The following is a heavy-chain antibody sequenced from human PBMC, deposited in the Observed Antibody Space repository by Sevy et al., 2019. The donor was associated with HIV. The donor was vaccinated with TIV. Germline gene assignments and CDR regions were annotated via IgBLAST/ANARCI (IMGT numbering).Heavy chain of an antibody. CDR3: VRDGFPLAAVTDVNSGFDY. J-gene: IGHJ4*02. D-gene: IGHD2-21*02. V-gene: IGHV1-2*02. CDR1: GYTFSDYY. Sequence: ASVKVSCKASGYTFSDYYMHWVRQAPGQGLEWMGWINVNSGGTNYARDFRGRFTMARDTSISTAYMELIGLTFDATAVYYCVRDGFPLAAVTDVNSGFDYWGQGTLVTVSS. CDR2: INVNSGGT.